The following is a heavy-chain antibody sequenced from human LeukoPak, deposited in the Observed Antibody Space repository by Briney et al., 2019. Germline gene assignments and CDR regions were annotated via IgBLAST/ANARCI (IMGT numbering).Heavy chain of an antibody. CDR2: INQDGGEK. V-gene: IGHV3-7*01. CDR1: GFVFTNYW. CDR3: TTGRSCRTWYLPDY. J-gene: IGHJ4*02. Sequence: PGGSLRLSCAASGFVFTNYWMTWVRQAPGKGLEWVANINQDGGEKYYVDSVKGRFTISRDNAKNSLYLQMNSLRAEDTAVYHCTTGRSCRTWYLPDYWGQGTLLTVSS. D-gene: IGHD2-15*01.